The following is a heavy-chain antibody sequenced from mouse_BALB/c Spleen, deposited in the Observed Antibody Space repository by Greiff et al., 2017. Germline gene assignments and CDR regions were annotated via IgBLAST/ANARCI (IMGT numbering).Heavy chain of an antibody. CDR3: ARACYYGSTWYFDD. J-gene: IGHJ1*01. D-gene: IGHD1-1*01. CDR2: IWAGGST. V-gene: IGHV2-9*02. Sequence: VQGVESGPGLVAPSQTLSISCTVSGFSFTSYGVHWVRQPPGKGLEWLGVIWAGGSTNYNSALMSRLSISTDNSKSQVFLKMNSQQTDDTAMYSCARACYYGSTWYFDDWGEGTTVTVSA. CDR1: GFSFTSYG.